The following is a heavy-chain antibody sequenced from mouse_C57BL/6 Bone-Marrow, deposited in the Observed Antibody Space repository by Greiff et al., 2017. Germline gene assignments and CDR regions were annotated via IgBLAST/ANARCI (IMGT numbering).Heavy chain of an antibody. CDR3: TTEAYDGSSYSAWFAY. Sequence: VQLQQSGAELVRPGASVKLSCTASGFNIKDYYMHWVKQRPEQGLEWIGRIDPEDGDTEYAPKFQGKATMTADTSSNTAYLQLSSLTSEDTAVYYCTTEAYDGSSYSAWFAYWGQGTLVTVSA. CDR2: IDPEDGDT. CDR1: GFNIKDYY. V-gene: IGHV14-1*01. J-gene: IGHJ3*01. D-gene: IGHD1-1*01.